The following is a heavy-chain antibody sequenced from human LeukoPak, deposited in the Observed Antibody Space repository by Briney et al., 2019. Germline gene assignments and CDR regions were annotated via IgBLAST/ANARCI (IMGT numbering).Heavy chain of an antibody. CDR3: AKDGYSYGHVDV. V-gene: IGHV3-23*01. CDR1: GFTFSSYA. Sequence: QSGGSLRLSCAASGFTFSSYAVSWVRQAPGNELEWVSAISSSGGSTYKADAVKGRFTISRDSSKNTMYLQMNRLRAEDTAVYYCAKDGYSYGHVDVWGKGTTVTVSS. CDR2: ISSSGGST. J-gene: IGHJ6*04. D-gene: IGHD5-18*01.